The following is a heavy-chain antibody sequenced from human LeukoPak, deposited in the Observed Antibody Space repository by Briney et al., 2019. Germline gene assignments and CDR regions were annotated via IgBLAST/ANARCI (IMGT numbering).Heavy chain of an antibody. V-gene: IGHV3-11*01. D-gene: IGHD3-22*01. CDR1: GFTFSDYY. J-gene: IGHJ4*02. CDR3: ASNYDSTHESVPFDY. CDR2: ISSSGSTI. Sequence: GGSLRLSCAASGFTFSDYYMSWIRQAPGKGLEWVSYISSSGSTIYYADSVKGRFTISRDNAKNSLYLQMNSLRAEDTAVYYCASNYDSTHESVPFDYWGQGTLVTVSS.